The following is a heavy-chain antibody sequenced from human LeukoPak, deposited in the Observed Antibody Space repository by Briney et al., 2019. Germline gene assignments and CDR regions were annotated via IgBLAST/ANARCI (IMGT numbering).Heavy chain of an antibody. Sequence: GGSLRLSCAASGFTFGGYWMHWVRQAPGQGLVWVSRMNTNGRITDYADSVKGRFTISRDNAKNTLYLQMTNLRAEDTAVYFCASITDGYYEVSPGYWGQGTLVTVSS. D-gene: IGHD4-17*01. CDR2: MNTNGRIT. CDR1: GFTFGGYW. CDR3: ASITDGYYEVSPGY. J-gene: IGHJ4*02. V-gene: IGHV3-74*01.